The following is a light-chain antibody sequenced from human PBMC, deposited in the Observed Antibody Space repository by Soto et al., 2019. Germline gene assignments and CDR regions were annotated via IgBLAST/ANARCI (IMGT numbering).Light chain of an antibody. CDR3: SSYTISTTLV. CDR1: SSDVGGYNY. Sequence: ALTQPASLSGSPGQSITISCTGTSSDVGGYNYVSWYQQHPGKAPKLMIYEVSNRPSGVSTRFSGSKSGNTASLTISGLQAEDEADYYCSSYTISTTLVFGTGTKVTV. J-gene: IGLJ1*01. CDR2: EVS. V-gene: IGLV2-14*01.